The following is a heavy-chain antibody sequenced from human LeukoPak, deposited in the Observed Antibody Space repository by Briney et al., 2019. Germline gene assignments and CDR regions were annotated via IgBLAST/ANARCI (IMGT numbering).Heavy chain of an antibody. CDR3: ARRTAGAKDL. V-gene: IGHV3-23*05. D-gene: IGHD6-19*01. CDR1: GFIFSDSV. CDR2: ISSTGYT. Sequence: GGSLRLSCAASGFIFSDSVMSWVRQAPGKGLEWVVAISSTGYTDNADSLKGRFSISRDNSKDTLYLQMNSLRVDDTAIYYCARRTAGAKDLWGKGTTVTVST. J-gene: IGHJ6*04.